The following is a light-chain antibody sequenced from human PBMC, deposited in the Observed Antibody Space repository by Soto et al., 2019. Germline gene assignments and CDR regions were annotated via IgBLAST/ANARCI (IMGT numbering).Light chain of an antibody. V-gene: IGKV3-20*01. CDR1: QSVSSSF. CDR2: GAS. CDR3: QHYVEGTPIT. J-gene: IGKJ5*01. Sequence: EIVLTQSPGTLSLSPGERATLSCRASQSVSSSFLAWYQQKVGQAPRLLISGASSRATGIPDRFIGSGSGTDFTLTISRPEPDDFALYYCQHYVEGTPITFGQGTRLEIK.